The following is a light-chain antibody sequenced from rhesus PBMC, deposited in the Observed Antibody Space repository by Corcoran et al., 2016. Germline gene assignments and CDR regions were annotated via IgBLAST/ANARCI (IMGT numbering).Light chain of an antibody. V-gene: IGLV2-32*01. CDR1: SSDIGGYNY. J-gene: IGLJ1*01. CDR2: EVS. Sequence: QAALTQPRSVSGSPGQSVTISCTGTSSDIGGYNYVSWYQQHPGTAPKLMIYEVSKRPSGVSDRFSGSKSGNTASLTISGLQAEDEADYYCCSYAGSYTYIVGAGTRLTVL. CDR3: CSYAGSYTYI.